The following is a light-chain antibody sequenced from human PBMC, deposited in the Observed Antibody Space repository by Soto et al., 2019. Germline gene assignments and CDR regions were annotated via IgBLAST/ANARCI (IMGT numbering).Light chain of an antibody. CDR3: QVWDSSSDSWV. CDR1: NIGSKS. CDR2: DDS. V-gene: IGLV3-21*02. J-gene: IGLJ3*02. Sequence: SYELTQPPSVSVAPGQTARITCGGTNIGSKSVHWYQQKPGQAPVLVVYDDSDRPSGIPERFSGSNSGNTATLTISRVEAGDEADYYCQVWDSSSDSWVFGGGTKVTVL.